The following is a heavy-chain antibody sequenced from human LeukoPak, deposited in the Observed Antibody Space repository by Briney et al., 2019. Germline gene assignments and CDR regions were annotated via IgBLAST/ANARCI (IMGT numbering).Heavy chain of an antibody. Sequence: NSSETLSLTCIISGGYISSTTYYWGWIRQPPGKGLEWIGTLYYSGKTYYNPSLKSRVTISIDTSKNQFSLQLNSVTPEDTAVYYCARGAYYYDSSGYQPAFDYWGQGTLVTVSS. CDR2: LYYSGKT. CDR3: ARGAYYYDSSGYQPAFDY. V-gene: IGHV4-39*07. D-gene: IGHD3-22*01. J-gene: IGHJ4*02. CDR1: GGYISSTTYY.